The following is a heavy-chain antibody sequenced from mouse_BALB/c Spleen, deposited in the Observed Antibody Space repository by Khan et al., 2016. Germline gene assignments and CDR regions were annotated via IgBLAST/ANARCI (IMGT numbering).Heavy chain of an antibody. V-gene: IGHV3-8*02. CDR3: ARYEGSAYVRDMDY. D-gene: IGHD1-1*01. CDR1: GDSITSGY. CDR2: ISHSGST. J-gene: IGHJ4*01. Sequence: EVQLQESGPSLVKLSQTLSLTCSVTGDSITSGYWNWIRKFPGNKLEYMGYISHSGSTYYNPSLKSRLSITRETSKNQYYLQLTSVTTEDTATYYCARYEGSAYVRDMDYWGQGTSVTVSS.